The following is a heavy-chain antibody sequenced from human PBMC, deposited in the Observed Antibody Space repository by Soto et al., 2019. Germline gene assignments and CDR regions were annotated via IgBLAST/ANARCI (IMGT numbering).Heavy chain of an antibody. CDR3: ARVPVARITFDF. CDR2: IYYTGST. Sequence: SETLSLTCTVSGGSINDYYWSWIRQPPGKGLEYIGYIYYTGSTNYNPSLRSRVTISVDTSKNQFSLKLTSVTAADTAVYYCARVPVARITFDFWGQGTLVTVSS. CDR1: GGSINDYY. V-gene: IGHV4-59*01. D-gene: IGHD5-12*01. J-gene: IGHJ4*02.